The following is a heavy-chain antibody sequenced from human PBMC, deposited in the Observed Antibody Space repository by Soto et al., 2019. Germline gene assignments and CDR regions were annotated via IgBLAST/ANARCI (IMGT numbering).Heavy chain of an antibody. D-gene: IGHD2-15*01. CDR3: ARGLGYCSGGSCYVVGTDDAFDI. J-gene: IGHJ3*02. CDR2: IWYDGSNK. V-gene: IGHV3-33*01. CDR1: GFTFSSYG. Sequence: PGGSLRLSCAASGFTFSSYGIHWVRQAPGKGLEWVAIIWYDGSNKYYAESVKGRFTISRDNSKNTLYLQMNSLGAEDTAVYYCARGLGYCSGGSCYVVGTDDAFDIWGQGTMVTVSS.